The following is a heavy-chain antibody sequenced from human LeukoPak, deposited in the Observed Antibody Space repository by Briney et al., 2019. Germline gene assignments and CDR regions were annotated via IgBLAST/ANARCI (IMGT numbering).Heavy chain of an antibody. V-gene: IGHV3-53*01. CDR3: ARVGDNYHWYLDV. D-gene: IGHD5-24*01. Sequence: GGSLTLSCEGSGFSVSTKYMNWVRQAPGKGLEWVSILYSGSSTYYTDSVKGRFTVSRDDSKNTLYLHMNSLGVEDTAVYYCARVGDNYHWYLDVWGRGTLVTVPS. CDR1: GFSVSTKY. CDR2: LYSGSST. J-gene: IGHJ2*01.